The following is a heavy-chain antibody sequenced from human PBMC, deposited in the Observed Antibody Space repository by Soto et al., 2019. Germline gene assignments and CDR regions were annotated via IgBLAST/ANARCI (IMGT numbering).Heavy chain of an antibody. D-gene: IGHD4-17*01. V-gene: IGHV1-18*01. J-gene: IGHJ4*02. Sequence: ASVKVSCKASGYTFTDYGVSWVRQAPGQGLEWMGWINTYNGKTNYAQKVQGRVTMTTDTSAATAYMELRSLKSDDTAVYYCARDHYAVGRAFWGLGTLVPVSS. CDR3: ARDHYAVGRAF. CDR2: INTYNGKT. CDR1: GYTFTDYG.